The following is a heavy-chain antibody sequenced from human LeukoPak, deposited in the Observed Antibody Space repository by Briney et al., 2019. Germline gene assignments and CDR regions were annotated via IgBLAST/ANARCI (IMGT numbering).Heavy chain of an antibody. D-gene: IGHD2-2*01. Sequence: GGSLRLXCAASGFTVSSNYMSWVRQAPGKELEWLSVIYVGGSTFYADSVKGRFTISRDNSKNTLYLQMNSLRADDTAVYYCARDHRNAGVFDYWGQGTLVTVSS. CDR1: GFTVSSNY. CDR3: ARDHRNAGVFDY. V-gene: IGHV3-53*01. CDR2: IYVGGST. J-gene: IGHJ4*02.